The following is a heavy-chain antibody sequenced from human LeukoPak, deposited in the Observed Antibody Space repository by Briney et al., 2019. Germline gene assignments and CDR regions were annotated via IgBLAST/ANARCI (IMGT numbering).Heavy chain of an antibody. CDR3: ARGRADSSSSFVDY. CDR2: IIPILGIA. V-gene: IGHV1-69*04. CDR1: GGTFSSYA. Sequence: ASVKVSCKASGGTFSSYAISWVRQAPGQGLEWMGRIIPILGIANYAQKFQGRVTITADKSTSTAYMELSSLRSEDTAVYYCARGRADSSSSFVDYWGQGTLVTVSS. D-gene: IGHD6-6*01. J-gene: IGHJ4*02.